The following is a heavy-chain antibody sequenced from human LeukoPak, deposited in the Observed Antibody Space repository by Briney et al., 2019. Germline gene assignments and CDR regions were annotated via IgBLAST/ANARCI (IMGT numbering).Heavy chain of an antibody. CDR2: IYPGDSDT. CDR1: GYSFTSYW. Sequence: GESLKISCKGSGYSFTSYWIGWVRQMPGKGLEWMGIIYPGDSDTRYGPSFQGQVTISADKSISTAYLQWSSLKASDTAMYYCARGSTVTTIYYYYYGMDVWGQGTTVTVSS. V-gene: IGHV5-51*01. CDR3: ARGSTVTTIYYYYYGMDV. D-gene: IGHD4-11*01. J-gene: IGHJ6*02.